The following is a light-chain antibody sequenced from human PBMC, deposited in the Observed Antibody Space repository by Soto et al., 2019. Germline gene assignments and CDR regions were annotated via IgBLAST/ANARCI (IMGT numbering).Light chain of an antibody. Sequence: EIVLTQSPGILSLSPGERATLSCRASQSVRSNYLAWYQQKPGQAPRFLIYDASSRATGIPDRFSGSGSGTDFTLTISRLEPEDFAVYYCQQYGSSPLTFGGGTKV. V-gene: IGKV3-20*01. CDR2: DAS. CDR1: QSVRSNY. CDR3: QQYGSSPLT. J-gene: IGKJ4*01.